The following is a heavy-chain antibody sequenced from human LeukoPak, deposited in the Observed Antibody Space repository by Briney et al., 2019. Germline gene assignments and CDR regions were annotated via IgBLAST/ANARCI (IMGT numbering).Heavy chain of an antibody. D-gene: IGHD3-16*01. J-gene: IGHJ5*02. Sequence: HGESLKISCKCSGYDFATYWIGWVRQTPGKGLEWVGIIYPADSDIRYSPSFQGHVTISADYSISTAYLQWSSLKASDTAIYYCARTLQSYGHNYFDPWGQGTLVTVSS. CDR2: IYPADSDI. CDR1: GYDFATYW. CDR3: ARTLQSYGHNYFDP. V-gene: IGHV5-51*01.